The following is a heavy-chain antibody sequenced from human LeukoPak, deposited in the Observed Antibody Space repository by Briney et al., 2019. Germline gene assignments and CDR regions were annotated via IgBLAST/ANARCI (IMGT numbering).Heavy chain of an antibody. CDR2: IIPILDMS. CDR3: ARDGGWLQTQNHYYYHGMDV. Sequence: ASVKVSRKASGGSFNSYGITWARQAPGQGLEWMGRIIPILDMSNYAQKFQGRVTITADKSTRTAYMEVSSLRSEDTAMYYCARDGGWLQTQNHYYYHGMDVWGQGTTVTVSS. D-gene: IGHD5-24*01. CDR1: GGSFNSYG. J-gene: IGHJ6*02. V-gene: IGHV1-69*04.